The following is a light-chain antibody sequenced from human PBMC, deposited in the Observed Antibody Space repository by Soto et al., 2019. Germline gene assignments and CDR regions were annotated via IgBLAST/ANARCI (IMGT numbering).Light chain of an antibody. J-gene: IGKJ2*01. CDR2: DAS. V-gene: IGKV1-5*01. CDR1: QSISSW. Sequence: DIQMTQSPSTLSASVGDRVTITCRASQSISSWLAWYQQKPGKAPKLLIYDASSFESGVTSRFSGSGSGTEFTLTISRLQTDDFATYYCQQYNSYRYTFGQGTKLEIK. CDR3: QQYNSYRYT.